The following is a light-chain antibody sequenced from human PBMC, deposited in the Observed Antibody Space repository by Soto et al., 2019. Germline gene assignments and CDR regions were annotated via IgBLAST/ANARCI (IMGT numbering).Light chain of an antibody. CDR1: QSVSSTY. V-gene: IGKV3-20*01. Sequence: EIVLTQSPGSLSLSLGERATLSCRASQSVSSTYLAWYQQKPGQAPILLIYGASDRATGIPDKFSGSGSGTDFTLTISRLEPEDFAVYYCQYYGTSPPITFGQGTRLEIK. CDR3: QYYGTSPPIT. CDR2: GAS. J-gene: IGKJ5*01.